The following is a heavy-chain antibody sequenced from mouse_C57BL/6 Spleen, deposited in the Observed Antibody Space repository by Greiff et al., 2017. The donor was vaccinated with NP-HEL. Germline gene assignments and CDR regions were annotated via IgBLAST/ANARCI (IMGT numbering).Heavy chain of an antibody. CDR1: GFTFSSYG. CDR3: ARHPSRGYFDY. Sequence: EVKLMESGGDLVKPGGSLKLSCAASGFTFSSYGMSWVRQTPDKRLEWVATISSGGSYTYYPDSVKGRFTISRDNAKNTLYLQMSSLKSEDTAMYYCARHPSRGYFDYWGQGTTLTVSS. J-gene: IGHJ2*01. CDR2: ISSGGSYT. V-gene: IGHV5-6*01.